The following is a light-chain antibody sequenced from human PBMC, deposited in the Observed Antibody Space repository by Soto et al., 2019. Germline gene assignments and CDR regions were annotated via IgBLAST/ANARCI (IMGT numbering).Light chain of an antibody. CDR2: WAS. J-gene: IGKJ4*01. Sequence: DIVMTQSPDSLAVSLGERATINCKSSQSVLHSSNNKNYLAWYQQRPGQPPRLLIHWASSRQSGVPDRFSGSGSGTDFTLTISSLQAEDVAVYYCQQYYSTHPTFGGGTKVEIK. CDR1: QSVLHSSNNKNY. V-gene: IGKV4-1*01. CDR3: QQYYSTHPT.